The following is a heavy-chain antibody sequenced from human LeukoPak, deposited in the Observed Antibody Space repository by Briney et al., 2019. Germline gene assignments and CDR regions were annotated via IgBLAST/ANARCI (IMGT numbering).Heavy chain of an antibody. D-gene: IGHD4-17*01. J-gene: IGHJ3*02. Sequence: PGESLKISCKGSGYSFTSYWIGWVRQVPGKGLEWMGIIYPGDSDTRYSPSFQGQVTISADKSISTAYLQWSSLKASDTAMYYCARSIHDYGDAFDIWGQGTMVTVSS. CDR3: ARSIHDYGDAFDI. V-gene: IGHV5-51*01. CDR2: IYPGDSDT. CDR1: GYSFTSYW.